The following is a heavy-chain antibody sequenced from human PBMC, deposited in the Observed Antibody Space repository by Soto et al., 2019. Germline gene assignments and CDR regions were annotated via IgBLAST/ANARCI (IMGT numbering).Heavy chain of an antibody. D-gene: IGHD6-19*01. CDR2: IIPIFGTA. Sequence: GASVKVSCKASGYTFTSYGISWVRQAPGQGLEWMGGIIPIFGTANYAQKFQGRVTITADESTSTAYMELSSLRSEDTAVYYCARDREGSGWYYFDYWGQEPWSPSP. CDR1: GYTFTSYG. CDR3: ARDREGSGWYYFDY. J-gene: IGHJ4*01. V-gene: IGHV1-69*13.